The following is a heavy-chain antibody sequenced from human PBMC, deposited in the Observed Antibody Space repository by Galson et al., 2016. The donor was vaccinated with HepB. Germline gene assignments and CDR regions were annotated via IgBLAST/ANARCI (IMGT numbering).Heavy chain of an antibody. V-gene: IGHV4-31*02. Sequence: LRLSCAASGFTVSDHYMDWVRQAPGKGLEWIGYIYYSGSTYYNPSLKTRVTISVDTSKNQFSLKLSSVTAADTALYYCARGGGVREGDIVVTRVEDAFGIWGQGTMVTVSS. CDR2: IYYSGST. D-gene: IGHD5-12*01. CDR1: GFTVSDHY. J-gene: IGHJ3*02. CDR3: ARGGGVREGDIVVTRVEDAFGI.